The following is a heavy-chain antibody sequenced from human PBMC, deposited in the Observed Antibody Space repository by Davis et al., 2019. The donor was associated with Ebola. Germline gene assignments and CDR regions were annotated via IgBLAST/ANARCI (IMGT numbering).Heavy chain of an antibody. CDR2: ISSNGGST. J-gene: IGHJ4*02. CDR1: GFTFSSYA. CDR3: TSTAGLHDY. D-gene: IGHD4-11*01. Sequence: GGSLRLSCSVSGFTFSSYAMHWVRQAPGKGLEYVSAISSNGGSTYYADSVKGRFTISRDNSKNSLYLQMNSLRAEDTAVYYCTSTAGLHDYWGQGTLVTVSS. V-gene: IGHV3-64*04.